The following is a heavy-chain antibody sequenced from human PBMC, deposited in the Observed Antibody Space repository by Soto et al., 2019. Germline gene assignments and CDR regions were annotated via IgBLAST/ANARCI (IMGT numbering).Heavy chain of an antibody. CDR3: ARRYNWNYFDY. CDR2: INHSGST. Sequence: SETLSLTCAVYGGSCSGYYWSWIRQPPGKGLEWIGEINHSGSTNYNPSLKSRVTISVDTSKNQFSLKLSSVTAADTAVYYCARRYNWNYFDYWGQGTLVTVSS. J-gene: IGHJ4*02. CDR1: GGSCSGYY. V-gene: IGHV4-34*01. D-gene: IGHD1-20*01.